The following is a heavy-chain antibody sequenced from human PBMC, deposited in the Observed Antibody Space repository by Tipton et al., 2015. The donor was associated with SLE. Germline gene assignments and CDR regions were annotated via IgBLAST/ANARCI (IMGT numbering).Heavy chain of an antibody. Sequence: GSLRLSCAASGFTFSDYAMTWVRQAPGKGLEWVSSIRSDGTTYYPDSVKGRFTISRDNSKNTVFLQMNSLRDEDSAIYYCAKDRPSGYNFWSTYSLFDSWGEGTLVTVSS. V-gene: IGHV3-23*03. D-gene: IGHD3-3*01. CDR1: GFTFSDYA. CDR2: IRSDGTT. CDR3: AKDRPSGYNFWSTYSLFDS. J-gene: IGHJ4*02.